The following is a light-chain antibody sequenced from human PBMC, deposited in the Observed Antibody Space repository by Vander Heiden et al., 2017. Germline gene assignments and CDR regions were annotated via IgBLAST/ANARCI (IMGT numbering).Light chain of an antibody. CDR2: AAS. CDR1: QGISSY. J-gene: IGKJ2*01. Sequence: AIRMTQSPSSLSASTGDRVTITCRASQGISSYLAWYQQKPGKAPKLLIYAASTLQSGVPSRFSGSGYGTDFTLTISCRQSEDFAPYYCQQYDSYPPYTFGQGTKLEIK. CDR3: QQYDSYPPYT. V-gene: IGKV1-8*01.